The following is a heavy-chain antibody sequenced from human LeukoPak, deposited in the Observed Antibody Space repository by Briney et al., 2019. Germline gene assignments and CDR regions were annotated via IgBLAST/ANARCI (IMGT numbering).Heavy chain of an antibody. Sequence: GGSLRLSCEVSGFTFTSHSMSWVRQAPGKGLEWVSYISVHSDIIHYVDSVKGRFTISRDNAKNSLYLEVNRLRDEDTAVYYCARDFDWSFDYWGQGTLVTVSS. J-gene: IGHJ4*02. CDR3: ARDFDWSFDY. CDR1: GFTFTSHS. V-gene: IGHV3-48*02. D-gene: IGHD1-1*01. CDR2: ISVHSDII.